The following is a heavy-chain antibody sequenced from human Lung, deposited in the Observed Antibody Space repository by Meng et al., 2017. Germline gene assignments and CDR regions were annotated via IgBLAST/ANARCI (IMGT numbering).Heavy chain of an antibody. CDR1: GGSISSRNW. CDR2: IYHSGRT. D-gene: IGHD3-3*01. V-gene: IGHV4-4*02. Sequence: QVQVQESGPGLVKPSGTLSLTCAVFGGSISSRNWWSWVRQSPGKGLEWIGEIYHSGRTNYNPSLESRVTISLDKSQNHFPLKVKSVTAADTAVYYCVRGGQDQAYYDFWSGPFDPWGQGTLVTVSS. CDR3: VRGGQDQAYYDFWSGPFDP. J-gene: IGHJ5*02.